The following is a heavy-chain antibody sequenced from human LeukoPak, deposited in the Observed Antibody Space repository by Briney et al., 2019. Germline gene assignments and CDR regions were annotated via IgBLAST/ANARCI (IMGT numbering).Heavy chain of an antibody. CDR3: ARRRWDSSGYYFSFDY. J-gene: IGHJ4*02. V-gene: IGHV3-23*01. CDR1: GFTFSSYE. CDR2: ISGSGGST. D-gene: IGHD3-22*01. Sequence: GGSLRLSCAASGFTFSSYEMNWVRQAPGKGLEWVSAISGSGGSTYYADSVKGRFTISRDNSKNTLYLQMNSLRAEDTAVYYCARRRWDSSGYYFSFDYWGQGTLVTVSS.